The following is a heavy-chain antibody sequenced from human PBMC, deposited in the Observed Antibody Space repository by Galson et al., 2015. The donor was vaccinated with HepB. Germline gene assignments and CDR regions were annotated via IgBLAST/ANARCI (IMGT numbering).Heavy chain of an antibody. V-gene: IGHV1-3*01. D-gene: IGHD6-13*01. J-gene: IGHJ5*02. Sequence: SVKVSCKASGYTFTNYAMHWVRQAPGQRLEWMGWITAGNGNTKSSQRFQGRVTITRDTSASAAYMELSSLRSEDTAVYYCARGTDPESYSSSWWAWFDPWGQGTLVTVSS. CDR1: GYTFTNYA. CDR2: ITAGNGNT. CDR3: ARGTDPESYSSSWWAWFDP.